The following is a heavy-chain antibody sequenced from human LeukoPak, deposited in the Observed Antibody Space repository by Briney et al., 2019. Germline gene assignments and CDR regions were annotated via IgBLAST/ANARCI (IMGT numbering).Heavy chain of an antibody. D-gene: IGHD3-3*01. CDR1: GGSISSSSYY. CDR2: IYYSGST. CDR3: ARQPDYDFWSAHYYYYYMDV. J-gene: IGHJ6*03. V-gene: IGHV4-39*01. Sequence: SETLSLTCTVSGGSISSSSYYCGWICQPPGKGLEWIGRIYYSGSTYYIPSLTSRVTISVDPAKTQCSLKLSSVTAADTAVYYCARQPDYDFWSAHYYYYYMDVWGKGTTVAVSS.